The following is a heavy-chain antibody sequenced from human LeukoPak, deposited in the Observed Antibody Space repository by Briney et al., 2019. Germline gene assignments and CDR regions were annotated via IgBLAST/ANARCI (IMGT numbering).Heavy chain of an antibody. J-gene: IGHJ5*02. CDR1: GFTFSSYA. Sequence: GGSLRLSCAASGFTFSSYAMSWVRQAPGKGLEWVSAISGSGGSTYYADSVKGRFTISRDNSKNTLYLQMNSLRAEDTAVYYCAKAGYCRSTSCYNWFDPWGQGTLVTVSS. D-gene: IGHD2-2*03. CDR2: ISGSGGST. CDR3: AKAGYCRSTSCYNWFDP. V-gene: IGHV3-23*01.